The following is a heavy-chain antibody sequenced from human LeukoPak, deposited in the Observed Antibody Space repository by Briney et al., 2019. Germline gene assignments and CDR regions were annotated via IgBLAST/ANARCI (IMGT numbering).Heavy chain of an antibody. CDR2: IRSKAYGGTT. CDR1: GFTFGDYA. D-gene: IGHD5-18*01. J-gene: IGHJ4*02. CDR3: TRDGGYSYVHFDY. Sequence: GRSLRPSCTASGFTFGDYAMSWFRQAPGKGLEGVGFIRSKAYGGTTEYAASVKGRFTISRDDSKSIAYLQMNSLKTEDTAVYYCTRDGGYSYVHFDYWGQGTLVTVSS. V-gene: IGHV3-49*03.